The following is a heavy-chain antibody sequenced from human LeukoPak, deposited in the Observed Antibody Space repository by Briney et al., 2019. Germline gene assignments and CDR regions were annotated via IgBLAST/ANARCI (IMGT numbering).Heavy chain of an antibody. CDR3: ARDLYYYDSSITEVHDDAFDI. J-gene: IGHJ3*02. D-gene: IGHD3-22*01. V-gene: IGHV3-74*01. CDR1: GFTFSNYW. CDR2: INSDGSST. Sequence: GGSLRLSCAASGFTFSNYWMHWVRQAPGKGLVWVSRINSDGSSTSYADSVKGRFTISRDNAKNTLYLQMNSLRAEDTAVYYCARDLYYYDSSITEVHDDAFDIWGQGTMVTVSS.